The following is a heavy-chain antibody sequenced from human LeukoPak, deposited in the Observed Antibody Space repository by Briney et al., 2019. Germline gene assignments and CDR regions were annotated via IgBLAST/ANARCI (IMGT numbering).Heavy chain of an antibody. Sequence: GGSLRLSCAASGFTFSSYAMSWVRQAPGKGLEWVSGISGSGDNTYYADSVKGRFTISRDNSKNTLYVQVNSLGTEDTAAYYCARSPAWSGYYTYYFDYWGQGTLVTVSS. J-gene: IGHJ4*02. CDR3: ARSPAWSGYYTYYFDY. D-gene: IGHD3-3*01. V-gene: IGHV3-23*01. CDR1: GFTFSSYA. CDR2: ISGSGDNT.